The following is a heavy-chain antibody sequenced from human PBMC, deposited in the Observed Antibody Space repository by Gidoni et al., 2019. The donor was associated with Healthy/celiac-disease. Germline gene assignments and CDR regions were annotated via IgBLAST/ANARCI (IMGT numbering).Heavy chain of an antibody. Sequence: EVQLVESGLGLVYPGGSLRLSCAASGFACSSYSMNWVRQAPGKGLEWVSYISSSSSNRHYADSVKGRFTISRDKAKNSLYRQMNSRRDEDKDVYYWARGDGRDGYNYDYWGQGTLVTVSS. V-gene: IGHV3-48*02. CDR1: GFACSSYS. CDR2: ISSSSSNR. J-gene: IGHJ4*02. D-gene: IGHD5-12*01. CDR3: ARGDGRDGYNYDY.